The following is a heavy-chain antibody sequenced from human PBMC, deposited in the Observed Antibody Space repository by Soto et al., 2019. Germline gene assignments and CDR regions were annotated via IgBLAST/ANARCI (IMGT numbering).Heavy chain of an antibody. CDR1: GGSISGDTFY. Sequence: SETLSLTCSVSGGSISGDTFYWGWIRQPPGKGLEWIGSLYYRGSTYYNPSLKGRVTISVDLSKNRFSLRLSSVTTADTALYYCARTTAVPNTLRSRYFFDYWGQGTLVTVSS. D-gene: IGHD4-17*01. V-gene: IGHV4-39*07. CDR3: ARTTAVPNTLRSRYFFDY. CDR2: LYYRGST. J-gene: IGHJ4*02.